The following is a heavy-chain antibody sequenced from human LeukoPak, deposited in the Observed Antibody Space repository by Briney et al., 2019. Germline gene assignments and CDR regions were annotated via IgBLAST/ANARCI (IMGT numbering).Heavy chain of an antibody. V-gene: IGHV1-2*04. CDR2: INPNSGGT. J-gene: IGHJ4*02. CDR1: GYTFTGYY. Sequence: ASVKVSCKASGYTFTGYYMHWVRQAPGQGLEWMGWINPNSGGTNYAQKFQGWVAMTRDTSISTAYMELSRLRSDDTAVYYCAREGGTTVPFDNWAQETRVTVST. D-gene: IGHD4-17*01. CDR3: AREGGTTVPFDN.